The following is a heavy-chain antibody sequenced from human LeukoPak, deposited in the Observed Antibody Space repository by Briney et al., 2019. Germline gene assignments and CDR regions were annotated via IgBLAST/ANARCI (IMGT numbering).Heavy chain of an antibody. CDR1: GFTFDDYA. CDR2: ISWNSGSI. CDR3: AKDRYSRGTGFDY. J-gene: IGHJ4*02. V-gene: IGHV3-9*01. Sequence: PGRSLRLSCAASGFTFDDYAMHWVRQAPGKGLEWVSGISWNSGSIGYADSVKGRFTISRDNAKNSLYLQMNSLRAEDTALYYCAKDRYSRGTGFDYWGQGTLVTASP. D-gene: IGHD5-18*01.